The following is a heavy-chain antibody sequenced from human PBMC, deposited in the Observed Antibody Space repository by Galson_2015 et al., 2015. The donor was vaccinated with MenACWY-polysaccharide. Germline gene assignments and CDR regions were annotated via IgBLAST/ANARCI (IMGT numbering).Heavy chain of an antibody. CDR2: IFPGDSDI. D-gene: IGHD3-10*01. J-gene: IGHJ6*03. CDR1: QSTFSNYW. CDR3: AKQELREVSYRHV. V-gene: IGHV5-51*01. Sequence: QSGAEVTKPGESLQISCQGSQSTFSNYWVAWVRQMPGKGLEWMGIIFPGDSDIRYSPSFQGQVTISADKSINTAYLQWSSLKASDTAMYYCAKQELREVSYRHVWGKGTTVTVSS.